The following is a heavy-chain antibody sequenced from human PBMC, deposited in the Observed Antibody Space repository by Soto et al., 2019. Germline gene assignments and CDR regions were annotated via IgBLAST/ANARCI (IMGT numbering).Heavy chain of an antibody. J-gene: IGHJ3*02. CDR3: ARGSYDFWSGYYSAFDI. V-gene: IGHV4-34*01. Sequence: QVQLQQWGAGLLKPSETLSLTCAVYGGSFSGYYWSWIRQPPGKGLEWIGEINHSGSTNYNPSLKSRVTISVDTSKNQFSLKLSSVTAAVTAVYYCARGSYDFWSGYYSAFDIWGQGTMVTVSS. D-gene: IGHD3-3*01. CDR2: INHSGST. CDR1: GGSFSGYY.